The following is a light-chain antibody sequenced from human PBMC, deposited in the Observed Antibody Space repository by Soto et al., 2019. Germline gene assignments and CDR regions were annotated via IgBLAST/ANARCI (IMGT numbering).Light chain of an antibody. Sequence: QSVLTQPASVSGSPGQSITISCTGTFSDVGSYNLVSWYQHHPGKAPKLIIYEGNNRPSGVSHRFSGSKSGNTASLTISGLQAEDEADYFCCSYAGNNIYVFGTETKVTVL. J-gene: IGLJ1*01. CDR3: CSYAGNNIYV. CDR1: FSDVGSYNL. V-gene: IGLV2-23*01. CDR2: EGN.